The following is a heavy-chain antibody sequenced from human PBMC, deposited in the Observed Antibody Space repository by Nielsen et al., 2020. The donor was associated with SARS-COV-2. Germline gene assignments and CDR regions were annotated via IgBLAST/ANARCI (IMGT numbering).Heavy chain of an antibody. CDR3: ARGDEGDYYYYYGMDV. D-gene: IGHD3-16*01. CDR2: INHSGST. V-gene: IGHV4-34*01. J-gene: IGHJ6*02. Sequence: SETLSLTCAVYGGFFSGYYWSWIRQPPGKGLEWIGEINHSGSTNYNPSLKSRVTISVDTSKNQFSLKLSSVTAADTAVYYCARGDEGDYYYYYGMDVWGQGTTVTVSS. CDR1: GGFFSGYY.